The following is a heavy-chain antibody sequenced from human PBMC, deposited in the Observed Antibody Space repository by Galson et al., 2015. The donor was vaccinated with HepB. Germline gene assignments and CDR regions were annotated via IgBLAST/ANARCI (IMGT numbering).Heavy chain of an antibody. V-gene: IGHV4-59*01. CDR3: ASSDYSSGWYTNYYFDY. Sequence: SETLSLTCTVSGGSISSYYWSWIRQPPGKGLEWIGYIYYSGSTNYNPSLNSRVTISVDTSKNQFSLRLSSVTAADTAVYYCASSDYSSGWYTNYYFDYWGQGTLVTVSS. CDR1: GGSISSYY. D-gene: IGHD6-19*01. J-gene: IGHJ4*02. CDR2: IYYSGST.